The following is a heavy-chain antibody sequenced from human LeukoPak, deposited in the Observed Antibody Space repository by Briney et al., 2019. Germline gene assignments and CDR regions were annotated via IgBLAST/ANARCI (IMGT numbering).Heavy chain of an antibody. CDR1: GFTFDDYD. D-gene: IGHD3-22*01. CDR2: TSGSGGST. Sequence: GGSLRLSCAASGFTFDDYDMSWVRQAPGKGLEWVSATSGSGGSTYYADSVKGRFTISRDNSKNTLYLQMNSLRAEDTAVYYCAKGEKDYDSSGSSLSYWGQGALVTVSS. V-gene: IGHV3-23*01. J-gene: IGHJ4*02. CDR3: AKGEKDYDSSGSSLSY.